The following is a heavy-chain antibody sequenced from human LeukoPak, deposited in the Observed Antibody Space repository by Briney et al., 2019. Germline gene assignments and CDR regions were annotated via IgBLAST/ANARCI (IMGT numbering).Heavy chain of an antibody. D-gene: IGHD6-6*01. CDR1: GGTFSSYT. CDR2: IIPILGIA. V-gene: IGHV1-69*04. Sequence: ASVKVSCKASGGTFSSYTISWVRQAPGQGLEWMGRIIPILGIANYARKFQGRVTITADKSTSTAYMELSSLRSEDTAVYYCARDRSSFSFDYWGQGTLVTVSS. CDR3: ARDRSSFSFDY. J-gene: IGHJ4*02.